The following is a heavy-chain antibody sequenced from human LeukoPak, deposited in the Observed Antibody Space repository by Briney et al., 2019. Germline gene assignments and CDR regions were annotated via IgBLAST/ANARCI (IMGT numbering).Heavy chain of an antibody. CDR2: IYYSGST. Sequence: SETLSLTCTVSGGSISSYYWSWLRQPPGKGLEWMGYIYYSGSTNYNPSLKSRVTISVDTSKNQFSLKLSSVTAADTAVYYCARAGTYGDSHFHFDYWGQGTLVTVSS. J-gene: IGHJ4*02. CDR1: GGSISSYY. V-gene: IGHV4-59*01. CDR3: ARAGTYGDSHFHFDY. D-gene: IGHD4-17*01.